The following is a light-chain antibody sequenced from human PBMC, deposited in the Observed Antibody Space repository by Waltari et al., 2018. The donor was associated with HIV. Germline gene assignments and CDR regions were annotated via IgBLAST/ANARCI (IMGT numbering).Light chain of an antibody. CDR3: STWDDTLSGWV. CDR1: SANIGNHT. Sequence: QSVLTQPPSVSEAPRQRVTILCSGSSANIGNHTVNWYQQFPGEPPKLLIYYDSVKPSGVSVRFSGSKSGTSASLAISGLQSEDEAQYFCSTWDDTLSGWVFGGGTKLTVL. J-gene: IGLJ3*02. V-gene: IGLV1-36*01. CDR2: YDS.